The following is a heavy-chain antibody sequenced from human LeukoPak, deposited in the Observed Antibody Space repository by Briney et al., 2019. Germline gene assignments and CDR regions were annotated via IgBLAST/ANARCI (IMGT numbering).Heavy chain of an antibody. CDR3: ARHVLIWLAEHNYAFDI. CDR1: GDSISSDY. CDR2: MHYSGNS. Sequence: SETLSVICTVSGDSISSDYWSWIRQPPGKGLEWIGYMHYSGNSAYNPSLKSRVTISLDTSKNQFSLRLKSVTAADTALYYCARHVLIWLAEHNYAFDIWGQGTMVTVSS. J-gene: IGHJ3*02. D-gene: IGHD1-14*01. V-gene: IGHV4-59*08.